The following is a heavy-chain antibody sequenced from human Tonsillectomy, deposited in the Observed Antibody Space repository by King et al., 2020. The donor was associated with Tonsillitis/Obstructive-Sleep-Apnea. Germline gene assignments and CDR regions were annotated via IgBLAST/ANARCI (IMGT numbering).Heavy chain of an antibody. CDR2: INHSGST. CDR3: ARVGYYDSSGRNDY. Sequence: VQLQQWGAGLLKPSETLSLTCAVYGGSFSGYYWSWIRQPPGKGLEWIGEINHSGSTNYNPSLKSRVTISVDTSKNQFSLKLSSVTAADTAVYYCARVGYYDSSGRNDYWGQGTLVTVSS. D-gene: IGHD3-22*01. CDR1: GGSFSGYY. J-gene: IGHJ4*02. V-gene: IGHV4-34*01.